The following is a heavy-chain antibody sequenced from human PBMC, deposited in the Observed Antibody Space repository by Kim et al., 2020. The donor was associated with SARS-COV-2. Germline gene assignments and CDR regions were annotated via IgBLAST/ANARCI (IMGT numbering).Heavy chain of an antibody. Sequence: PSLKTRVTISVDTSKNPFSLKVSSVTAADTAVYYCARERAAYFDYWGQGTLVTVSS. D-gene: IGHD6-25*01. J-gene: IGHJ4*02. CDR3: ARERAAYFDY. V-gene: IGHV4-31*02.